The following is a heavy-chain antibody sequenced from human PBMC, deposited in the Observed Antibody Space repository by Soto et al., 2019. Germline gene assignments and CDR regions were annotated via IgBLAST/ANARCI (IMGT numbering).Heavy chain of an antibody. CDR2: ISGSGGST. Sequence: EVQLLESGGGLVQPGESLRLSCAASGFIFNNYAMSWVRQAPGKGLEWVSSISGSGGSTYYADSVKGRFTISRDNSKNTLDLQRNSLIDEDTSIYYCAKGELWTYYWGEGTLVTVSS. CDR1: GFIFNNYA. D-gene: IGHD3-10*01. V-gene: IGHV3-23*01. CDR3: AKGELWTYY. J-gene: IGHJ4*02.